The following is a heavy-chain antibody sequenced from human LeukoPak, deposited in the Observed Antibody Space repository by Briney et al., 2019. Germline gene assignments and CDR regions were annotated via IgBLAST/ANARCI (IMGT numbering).Heavy chain of an antibody. CDR2: IWYDGSNK. J-gene: IGHJ6*02. D-gene: IGHD3-3*01. CDR3: AKSLSITIFGVVSLYYYGMDV. CDR1: GFIFSSYG. Sequence: GGSLRLSCAASGFIFSSYGMHWVRQAPGKGLEWVAVIWYDGSNKYYADSVKGRFTISRDNSKNTLYLQMNSLRAEDTAVYYCAKSLSITIFGVVSLYYYGMDVWGQGTTVTVSS. V-gene: IGHV3-30*02.